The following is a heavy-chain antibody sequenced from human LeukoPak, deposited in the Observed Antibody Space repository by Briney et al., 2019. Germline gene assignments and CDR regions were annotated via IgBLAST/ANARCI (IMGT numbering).Heavy chain of an antibody. Sequence: SGPTLVNPTQPLTLTCTFSGFSLSTSGVGVGWIRQPPGKALEWLALIYWDDDKRYSPSLKSRLAITKDTSKNQVVLTVTNMDPVDTATYYCAHRRGYYGSGSYYNSRPYDYWGQGTLVTVSS. D-gene: IGHD3-10*01. CDR3: AHRRGYYGSGSYYNSRPYDY. J-gene: IGHJ4*02. V-gene: IGHV2-5*02. CDR1: GFSLSTSGVG. CDR2: IYWDDDK.